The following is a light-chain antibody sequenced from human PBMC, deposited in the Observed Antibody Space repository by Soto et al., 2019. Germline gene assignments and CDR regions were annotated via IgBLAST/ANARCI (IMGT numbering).Light chain of an antibody. CDR2: DAS. CDR3: QEYNNWHPIT. J-gene: IGKJ4*01. Sequence: DTVLTQSPATLSLSPGERATLSCRASQSVLSYLAWYQQKPGQAPRLLIYDASNRATGIPARFSGSGSGTDFTLTITSLQSEDFAVYYCQEYNNWHPITFGGGTKVDIK. V-gene: IGKV3-11*01. CDR1: QSVLSY.